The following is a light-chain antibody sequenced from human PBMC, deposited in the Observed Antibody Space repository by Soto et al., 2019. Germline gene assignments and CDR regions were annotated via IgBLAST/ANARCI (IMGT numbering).Light chain of an antibody. Sequence: DIQMTQSPSTLSASVGDRVTIACRASQSISDWLAWYQQKPGQAPKFLIYKASNLESGVPSRFSGSGSGTEFTLTISSLQPDDFAPYYCQQYDTYPTTVGQGTKVEIK. J-gene: IGKJ1*01. CDR1: QSISDW. CDR2: KAS. V-gene: IGKV1-5*03. CDR3: QQYDTYPTT.